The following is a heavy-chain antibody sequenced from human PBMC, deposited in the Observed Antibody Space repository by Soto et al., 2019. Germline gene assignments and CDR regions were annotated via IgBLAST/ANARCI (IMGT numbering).Heavy chain of an antibody. CDR2: IKQDESEK. CDR3: ARVYYDYIWGSYPLNY. J-gene: IGHJ4*02. D-gene: IGHD3-16*02. Sequence: EVQLVESGGGLVQPGGSLRLSCAASGFTFSSYWMTWVRQAPGKGLEWVANIKQDESEKYYLDSVKGRLTISRDNAKNSLYLQMNSLRAEDTAVYYCARVYYDYIWGSYPLNYWGQGNLVTVSS. V-gene: IGHV3-7*01. CDR1: GFTFSSYW.